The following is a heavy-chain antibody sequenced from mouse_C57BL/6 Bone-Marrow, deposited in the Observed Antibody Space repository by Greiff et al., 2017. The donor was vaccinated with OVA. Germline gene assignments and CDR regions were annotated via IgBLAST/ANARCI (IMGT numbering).Heavy chain of an antibody. D-gene: IGHD1-1*01. J-gene: IGHJ1*03. CDR2: IYPGSGST. V-gene: IGHV1-55*01. CDR3: ARRYYGSIWYFDV. CDR1: GYTFTSYW. Sequence: QVQLQQPGAELVKPGASVKMSCKASGYTFTSYWITWVKQRPGQGLEWIGDIYPGSGSTNYNEKLKSKATLTVDTSSSTAYMQLSSLTSEDSAVYYCARRYYGSIWYFDVWGTGTTVTVSS.